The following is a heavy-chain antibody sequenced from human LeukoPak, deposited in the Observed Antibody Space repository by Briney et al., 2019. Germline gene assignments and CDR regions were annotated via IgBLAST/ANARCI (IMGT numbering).Heavy chain of an antibody. CDR2: ISGSGDTI. CDR1: GFTFSRYE. CDR3: ARAPLVLQYRWWFDP. D-gene: IGHD5-24*01. J-gene: IGHJ5*02. V-gene: IGHV3-48*03. Sequence: PGGSLRLSCAASGFTFSRYEMNWVRQAPGQGLEWISYISGSGDTIYYADSVKGRFTISRDNAKYSLYLQMNSLRAEDTAVYHCARAPLVLQYRWWFDPWGQGTLVIVSS.